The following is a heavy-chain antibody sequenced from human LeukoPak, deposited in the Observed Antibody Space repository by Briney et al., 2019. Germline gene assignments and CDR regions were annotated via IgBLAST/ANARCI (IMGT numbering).Heavy chain of an antibody. CDR1: GGSISSGSYY. CDR2: IYTSGST. CDR3: ARGRDGYNSWFDP. V-gene: IGHV4-61*02. Sequence: SETLSLTCTVSGGSISSGSYYWSWIRQPAGKGLEWIGRIYTSGSTNYNPSLKSRVTISVDTSKNQFSLKLSSVTAADTAVYYCARGRDGYNSWFDPWGQGTLVTVSS. D-gene: IGHD5-24*01. J-gene: IGHJ5*02.